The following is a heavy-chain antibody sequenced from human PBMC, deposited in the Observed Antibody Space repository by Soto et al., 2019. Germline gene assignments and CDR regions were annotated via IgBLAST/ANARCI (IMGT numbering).Heavy chain of an antibody. CDR2: IYYSWST. V-gene: IGHV4-31*03. CDR1: GGSISSGGYY. J-gene: IGHJ3*02. Sequence: PSETLSLTCTVSGGSISSGGYYWSWIRQHPGKGLEWIGYIYYSWSTYYNPSLKSRVTISVDTSKNQFSLKLSSVTAADTAVYYCARDGYERPHDAFDIWGQGTMVTVSS. D-gene: IGHD5-12*01. CDR3: ARDGYERPHDAFDI.